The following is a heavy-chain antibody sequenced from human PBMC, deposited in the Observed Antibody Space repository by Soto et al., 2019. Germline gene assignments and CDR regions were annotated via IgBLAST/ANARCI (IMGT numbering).Heavy chain of an antibody. Sequence: GGSLRLSSTASGFTFGDYAMSWFRQAPGKGLEWVGFIRSKTYGGTTEYAASVKGRFTISRDDSKSIAYLQMNSLKTEDTAVYYCAREANYYDSSGYYLLTYFDYWGQGTLVTVSS. J-gene: IGHJ4*02. CDR2: IRSKTYGGTT. D-gene: IGHD3-22*01. CDR1: GFTFGDYA. V-gene: IGHV3-49*03. CDR3: AREANYYDSSGYYLLTYFDY.